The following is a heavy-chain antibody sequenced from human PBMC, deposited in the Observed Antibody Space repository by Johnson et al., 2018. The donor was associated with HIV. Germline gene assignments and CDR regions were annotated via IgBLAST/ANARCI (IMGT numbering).Heavy chain of an antibody. V-gene: IGHV3-33*06. Sequence: VQLVESGGGVVQPGRSLRLSCAASGFTFSSYAMHWVRQAPGKGLEWVANIWYDGSNKYYADSVKGRFTISRDNSKNTLYLQMNNVRAEDTAVYYCAKDWAYSSSWYDEGLAFDIWGQGTMVTVSS. CDR1: GFTFSSYA. CDR3: AKDWAYSSSWYDEGLAFDI. CDR2: IWYDGSNK. J-gene: IGHJ3*02. D-gene: IGHD6-13*01.